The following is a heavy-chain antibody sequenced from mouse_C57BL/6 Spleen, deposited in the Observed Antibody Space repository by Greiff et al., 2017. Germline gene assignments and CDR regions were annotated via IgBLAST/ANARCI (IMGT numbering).Heavy chain of an antibody. J-gene: IGHJ4*01. CDR2: INPGSGGT. V-gene: IGHV1-54*01. Sequence: QVHVKQSGAELVRPGTSVKVSCKASGYAFTNYLIEWVKQRPGQGLEWIGVINPGSGGTNYNEKFKGKATLTADKSSSTAYMQLSSLTSEDSAVYFCARSTMVTTGAMDYWGQGTSVTVSS. D-gene: IGHD2-2*01. CDR3: ARSTMVTTGAMDY. CDR1: GYAFTNYL.